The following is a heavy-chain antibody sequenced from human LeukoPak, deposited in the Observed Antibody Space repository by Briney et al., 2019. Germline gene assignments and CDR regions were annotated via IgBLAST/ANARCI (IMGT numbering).Heavy chain of an antibody. CDR3: AKDHGVFQVVDTAMGLRHYFDY. J-gene: IGHJ4*02. Sequence: GGSLRLSCAASGFTFSSYAMHWVRQAPGKGLEWVAVISYDGSNKYYADSVKGRFTISRDNSKNTLYLQMNSLRAEDTAVYYCAKDHGVFQVVDTAMGLRHYFDYWGQGTLVTVSS. CDR2: ISYDGSNK. D-gene: IGHD5-18*01. V-gene: IGHV3-30*04. CDR1: GFTFSSYA.